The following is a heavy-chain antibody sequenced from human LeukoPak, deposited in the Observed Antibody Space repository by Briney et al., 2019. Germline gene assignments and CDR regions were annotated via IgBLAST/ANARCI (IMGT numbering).Heavy chain of an antibody. CDR3: ARVVVVPAAILRAFDI. J-gene: IGHJ3*02. V-gene: IGHV4-31*03. Sequence: TLSLTCTVYGGSISSGGYYWSWLRQHPGKGLEWIGYIYYSGSTYYNPSLKSRVTISVDTSKNQFSLKLSSVTAADTAVYYCARVVVVPAAILRAFDIWGQGTMVTASS. CDR1: GGSISSGGYY. D-gene: IGHD2-2*02. CDR2: IYYSGST.